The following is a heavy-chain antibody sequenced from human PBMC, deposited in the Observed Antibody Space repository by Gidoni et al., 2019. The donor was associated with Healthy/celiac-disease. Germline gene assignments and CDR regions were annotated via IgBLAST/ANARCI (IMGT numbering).Heavy chain of an antibody. CDR3: ARVPSGSYYEGIDY. D-gene: IGHD1-26*01. CDR2: ISYDGSNK. V-gene: IGHV3-30*03. CDR1: GFTFRSYG. Sequence: QVQLLESGGGVVQPGRSLRLSCAASGFTFRSYGMHWVRQAPGKGLEWVAVISYDGSNKYYADSVKGRFTISRDNSKNTLYLQVNSLRAEDTAVYYCARVPSGSYYEGIDYWGQGTLVTVSS. J-gene: IGHJ4*02.